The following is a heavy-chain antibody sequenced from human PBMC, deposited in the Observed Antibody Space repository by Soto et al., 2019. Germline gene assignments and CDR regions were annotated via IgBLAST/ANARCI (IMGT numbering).Heavy chain of an antibody. CDR3: ARGAWELLDY. J-gene: IGHJ4*02. CDR2: IIPIFGSA. V-gene: IGHV1-69*06. D-gene: IGHD1-26*01. Sequence: QVQLVQSGAEVKKPGSSVKVSCKASGGTFSSYAISWVRQAPGQGLEWMGGIIPIFGSANYAQKFQGRVTMTTDTSTSTAYMELRSLRSDDTAVYYCARGAWELLDYWGQGTLVTVSS. CDR1: GGTFSSYA.